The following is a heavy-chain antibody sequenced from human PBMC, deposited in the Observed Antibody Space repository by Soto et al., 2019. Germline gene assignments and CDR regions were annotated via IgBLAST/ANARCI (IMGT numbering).Heavy chain of an antibody. CDR2: ISYDGTNK. D-gene: IGHD4-17*01. Sequence: QVQLVDSGGGEVQPGRSLTISCAASGFTFSTYGMHWVRQTPGKELEWVAVISYDGTNKFYSDSVKGRFTISRDNFKNTLTLQMNSLRADDTAVYSCAKDLQSYGDYDYYCYGMDVWGLGTRVTVSS. CDR1: GFTFSTYG. V-gene: IGHV3-30*18. J-gene: IGHJ6*02. CDR3: AKDLQSYGDYDYYCYGMDV.